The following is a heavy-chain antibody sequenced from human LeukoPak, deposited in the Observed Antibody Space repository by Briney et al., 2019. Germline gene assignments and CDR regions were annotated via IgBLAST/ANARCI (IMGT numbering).Heavy chain of an antibody. V-gene: IGHV3-30-3*01. CDR3: ARSKDSSGYKSFDY. J-gene: IGHJ4*02. CDR1: GFTFSSYA. Sequence: GGSLKLSCAASGFTFSSYAMHWVRQAPGKGLEWVAVISYDGSNKYYADSVKGRFTISRDNSKNTLYLQMNSLRAEDTAVYYCARSKDSSGYKSFDYWGQGTLVTVSS. D-gene: IGHD3-22*01. CDR2: ISYDGSNK.